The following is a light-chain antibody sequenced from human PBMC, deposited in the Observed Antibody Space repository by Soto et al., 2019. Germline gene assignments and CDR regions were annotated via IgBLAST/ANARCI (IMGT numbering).Light chain of an antibody. CDR1: QSFSSSY. V-gene: IGKV3-20*01. CDR3: QQYNNWPPEYI. Sequence: EIVLTQSPGTLSLSPGERATLSCRASQSFSSSYLAWYQQKPGQAPRLLIYGASNRATGSPDRFSGSGSGTDFTLTISRLEPEDFAVYYCQQYNNWPPEYIFGQGTKLEIK. J-gene: IGKJ2*01. CDR2: GAS.